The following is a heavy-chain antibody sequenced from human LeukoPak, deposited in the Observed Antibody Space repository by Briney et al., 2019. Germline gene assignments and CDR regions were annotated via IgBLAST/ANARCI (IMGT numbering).Heavy chain of an antibody. CDR3: ARVATAVAGTDFDY. D-gene: IGHD6-19*01. V-gene: IGHV1-8*01. CDR1: GYTFTSYD. Sequence: VASVKVSCKASGYTFTSYDINRVRQATGQGLEWMGWMNPNSGNTSYAQKFQGRVTMTRNTSITTAYMELSSLRSEDTAVYYCARVATAVAGTDFDYWGQGTLVSVSS. J-gene: IGHJ4*02. CDR2: MNPNSGNT.